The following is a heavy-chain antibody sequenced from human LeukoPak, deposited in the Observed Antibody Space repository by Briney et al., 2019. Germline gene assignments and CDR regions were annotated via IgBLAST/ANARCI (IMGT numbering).Heavy chain of an antibody. CDR2: INHSGST. CDR1: GGSFSGYY. D-gene: IGHD4-17*01. CDR3: AGSPDYGNYVHFFDY. Sequence: SETLSLTCAVYGGSFSGYYWSWIRQPPGKGLEWIGEINHSGSTNYNPSLKSRVTISVDTSKNQFSLKLSSVTAADTAVYYCAGSPDYGNYVHFFDYWGQGTLVTVSS. V-gene: IGHV4-34*01. J-gene: IGHJ4*02.